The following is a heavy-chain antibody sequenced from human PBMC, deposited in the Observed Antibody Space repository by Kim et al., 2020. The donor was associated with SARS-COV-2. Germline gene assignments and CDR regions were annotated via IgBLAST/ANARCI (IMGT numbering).Heavy chain of an antibody. Sequence: GGSLRLSCAASGFTFSSYAMSWVRQAPGKGLEWVSVICGGGGSTYYADSVKGRFTISRDNSKNTLYLQMNSLRAEDTAVYYCAKERGELLTYFDYWGQGTLVTVSS. V-gene: IGHV3-23*01. D-gene: IGHD1-26*01. CDR3: AKERGELLTYFDY. J-gene: IGHJ4*02. CDR1: GFTFSSYA. CDR2: ICGGGGST.